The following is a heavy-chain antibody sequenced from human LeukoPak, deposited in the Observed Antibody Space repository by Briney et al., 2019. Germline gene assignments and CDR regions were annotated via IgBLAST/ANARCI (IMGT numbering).Heavy chain of an antibody. Sequence: SVKVSCKASGGTFSSYAISWVRQAPGQGLEWLGRIIPILGIANYAQKFQGRVTITADKSTSTAYMELSSLRSEDTAVYYCARGDIVMYGRKNWFDPWGQGTLVTVSS. V-gene: IGHV1-69*04. J-gene: IGHJ5*02. CDR3: ARGDIVMYGRKNWFDP. CDR2: IIPILGIA. D-gene: IGHD2/OR15-2a*01. CDR1: GGTFSSYA.